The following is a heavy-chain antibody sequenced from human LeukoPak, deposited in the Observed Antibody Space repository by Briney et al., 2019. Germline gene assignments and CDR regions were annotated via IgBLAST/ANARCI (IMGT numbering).Heavy chain of an antibody. CDR2: ISPKSGGR. V-gene: IGHV1-2*02. J-gene: IGHJ4*02. CDR1: GYTFTDYY. Sequence: GASVKVSCKASGYTFTDYYIHWVRHAPGPGLEWMGYISPKSGGRKYAQNFQGRFTMTRDTSINTAYMELSRLRSDDTALYYCARIEGSAITFWGQGTLVTVSS. CDR3: ARIEGSAITF. D-gene: IGHD3-16*01.